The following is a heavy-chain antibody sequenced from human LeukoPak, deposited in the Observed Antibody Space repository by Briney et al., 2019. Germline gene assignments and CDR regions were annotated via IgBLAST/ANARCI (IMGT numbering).Heavy chain of an antibody. CDR2: MNPNSGNT. D-gene: IGHD3-10*01. CDR3: ARESGFYASGSRY. Sequence: ASVKVSCKASGYTFTSYDINWVRQAPGQGLEWMGWMNPNSGNTGYAQKFQGRVTMTRSTSINTAYMELSSLRSEDTAIYYCARESGFYASGSRYWGQGTLVTVSS. CDR1: GYTFTSYD. V-gene: IGHV1-8*02. J-gene: IGHJ4*02.